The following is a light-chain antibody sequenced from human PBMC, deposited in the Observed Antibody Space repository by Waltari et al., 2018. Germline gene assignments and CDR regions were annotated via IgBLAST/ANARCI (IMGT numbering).Light chain of an antibody. CDR2: KDS. Sequence: SFELTQPPSVSVSPGETARITCSGDGLAKQFAYWYLQRPGQAPVLVIYKDSERPSGIPERFSGSSSGTTVTLIISGVQAEDEADYYCHSADISGFYRGIFGGGTKLTVL. CDR1: GLAKQF. J-gene: IGLJ2*01. CDR3: HSADISGFYRGI. V-gene: IGLV3-25*03.